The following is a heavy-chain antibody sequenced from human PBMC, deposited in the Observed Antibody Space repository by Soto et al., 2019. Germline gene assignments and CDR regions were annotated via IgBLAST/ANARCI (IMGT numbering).Heavy chain of an antibody. CDR1: GYTFTGYY. J-gene: IGHJ6*02. Sequence: GASVKVSCKASGYTFTGYYMHWVRQAPGQGLEWMGWINPNSGGTNYAQKFQGWVTMTRDTSISTAYMELSRLRSDDTAVYYCARDIRYYDFWSGPQEHYGMDVWGQGTTVTVSS. D-gene: IGHD3-3*01. V-gene: IGHV1-2*04. CDR2: INPNSGGT. CDR3: ARDIRYYDFWSGPQEHYGMDV.